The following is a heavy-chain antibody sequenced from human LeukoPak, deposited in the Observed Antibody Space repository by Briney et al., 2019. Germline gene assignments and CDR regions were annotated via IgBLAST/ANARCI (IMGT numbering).Heavy chain of an antibody. CDR3: ARKAWVAAAFADY. D-gene: IGHD6-13*01. Sequence: PGGSLRLSCAGSGFTFRAYSMSWVRQAPGKGLEWVSSISSTSCHIYNADSVEGRFTISRDNAENSLYLQMNSLRAEDTAVYYCARKAWVAAAFADYWGQGTLVTVSS. CDR2: ISSTSCHI. CDR1: GFTFRAYS. V-gene: IGHV3-21*04. J-gene: IGHJ4*02.